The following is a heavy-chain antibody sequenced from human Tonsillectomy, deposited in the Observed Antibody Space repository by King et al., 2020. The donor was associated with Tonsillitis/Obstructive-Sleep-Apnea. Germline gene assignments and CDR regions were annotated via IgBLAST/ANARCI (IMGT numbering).Heavy chain of an antibody. CDR3: ARGYCSGGSCYSDWFDP. V-gene: IGHV3-53*04. J-gene: IGHJ5*02. D-gene: IGHD2-15*01. Sequence: VQLVESGGGLVQPGGSLRLSCAASGFTVSNNYMTWVRQAPERGLEWVSVIYIDGSTYYADSVKGRFTISRHNSKNTLYLQMNTLRAEDTAVYYCARGYCSGGSCYSDWFDPWGQGTLVTASS. CDR1: GFTVSNNY. CDR2: IYIDGST.